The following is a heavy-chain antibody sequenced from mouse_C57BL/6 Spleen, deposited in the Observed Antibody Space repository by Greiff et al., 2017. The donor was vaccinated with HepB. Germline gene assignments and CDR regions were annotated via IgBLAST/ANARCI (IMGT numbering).Heavy chain of an antibody. D-gene: IGHD1-1*01. Sequence: VQLQQSVPELVRPGASVKLSCTASGFNINNTYMHWVKQRPEQGLEWIGRIDPANGNTKYTTKFKGKATITADTSSNTAYMQLSSLTSEDAAVYYCAGNYYGNSSCWFAYWGQGTLVTVSA. CDR2: IDPANGNT. CDR1: GFNINNTY. J-gene: IGHJ3*01. CDR3: AGNYYGNSSCWFAY. V-gene: IGHV14-3*01.